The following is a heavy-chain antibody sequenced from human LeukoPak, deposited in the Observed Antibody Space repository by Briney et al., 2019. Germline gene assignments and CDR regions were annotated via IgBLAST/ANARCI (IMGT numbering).Heavy chain of an antibody. Sequence: GGSLRLSCAASGFTFSSYSMNWVRQAPGKGLEWVSYISSSSSTIYYADSVKGRFTISRDNAKNSLYLQMNSLRAEDAAVYYCAAKGNGYTGIYVFAHWGQGTLVTVSS. CDR3: AAKGNGYTGIYVFAH. D-gene: IGHD1-26*01. CDR2: ISSSSSTI. J-gene: IGHJ4*02. CDR1: GFTFSSYS. V-gene: IGHV3-48*04.